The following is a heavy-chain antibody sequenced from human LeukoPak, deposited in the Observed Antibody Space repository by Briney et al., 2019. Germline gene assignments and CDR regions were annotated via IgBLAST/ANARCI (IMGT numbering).Heavy chain of an antibody. V-gene: IGHV1-3*03. J-gene: IGHJ5*02. CDR2: INAGNGNA. D-gene: IGHD1-14*01. Sequence: ASVKVSCKASGYTFTSYALHWVRQAPGQRLEWMGWINAGNGNAKYSQESQGRVTITRDTSASTAYMELRSLRSEDMAVYYCARSRNPGLWFDPWGQGTLVTVSS. CDR3: ARSRNPGLWFDP. CDR1: GYTFTSYA.